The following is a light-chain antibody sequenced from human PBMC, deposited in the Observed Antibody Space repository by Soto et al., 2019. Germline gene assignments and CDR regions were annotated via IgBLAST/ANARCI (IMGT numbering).Light chain of an antibody. Sequence: DVVMTQSPLSLPVTLGQPASISCRSSQSLLYSDGNTYLSWFQQRPGQSPRRLIYKVSNRDSGVPDRFSGSGSGTDFTLKISRVEAEDVGVYYCIQGTYWPPRTFGQGTKVEIK. J-gene: IGKJ1*01. V-gene: IGKV2-30*01. CDR1: QSLLYSDGNTY. CDR2: KVS. CDR3: IQGTYWPPRT.